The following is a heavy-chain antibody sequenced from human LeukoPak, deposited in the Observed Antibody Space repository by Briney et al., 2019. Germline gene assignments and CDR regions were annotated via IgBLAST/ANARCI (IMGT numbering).Heavy chain of an antibody. CDR3: ARRQGCSSTSCPPDY. Sequence: GESLKISCRGSGYSFTTYRIGWVRQMPGKGLEWMGIIYPGDSDTRYTPSFQGQVTMSADKSINTAYLQWSSLKASDTAIYYCARRQGCSSTSCPPDYWGQGTLVTVSP. D-gene: IGHD2-2*01. CDR1: GYSFTTYR. CDR2: IYPGDSDT. J-gene: IGHJ4*02. V-gene: IGHV5-51*01.